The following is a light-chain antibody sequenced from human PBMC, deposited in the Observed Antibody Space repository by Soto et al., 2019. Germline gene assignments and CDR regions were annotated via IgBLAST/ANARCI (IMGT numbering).Light chain of an antibody. J-gene: IGKJ1*01. V-gene: IGKV1-6*01. CDR2: GAY. CDR3: LQDYNYAWT. CDR1: LDIGNK. Sequence: ASQMTQSPSSLSASVRDRVTITCRASLDIGNKLGWFQQKPGKAPELLIYGAYNLKSGVPSRFSGNKSGTDFTLTISSLQPEDFATYYCLQDYNYAWTFGQGTRVEIK.